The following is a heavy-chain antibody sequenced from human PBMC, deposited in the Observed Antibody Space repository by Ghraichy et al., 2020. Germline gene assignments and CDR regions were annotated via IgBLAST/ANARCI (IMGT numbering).Heavy chain of an antibody. J-gene: IGHJ4*02. CDR2: IYYSGST. V-gene: IGHV4-61*05. CDR3: AAYIAVADYVDY. Sequence: SETLSLTCTVSGDSISSSTNYYWGWIRQPPGKGLEWIGDIYYSGSTNYNPSLKSRVTISVDTSKNQFSLKLSSVTAAATTVFYCAAYIAVADYVDYWGQGTLVTVSS. D-gene: IGHD6-19*01. CDR1: GDSISSSTNYY.